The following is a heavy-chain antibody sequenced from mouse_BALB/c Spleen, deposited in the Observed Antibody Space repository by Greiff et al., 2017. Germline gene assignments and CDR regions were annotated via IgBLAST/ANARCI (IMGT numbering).Heavy chain of an antibody. CDR3: ARSGNWVDY. V-gene: IGHV1-87*01. CDR2: IYPGDGDT. Sequence: VKLVESGAELARPGASVKLSCKASGYTFTSYWMQWVKQRPGQGLEWIGAIYPGDGDTRYTQKFKGKATLTADKSSSTAYMQLSSLASEDSAVYYCARSGNWVDYWGQGTTLTVSS. J-gene: IGHJ2*01. CDR1: GYTFTSYW. D-gene: IGHD4-1*01.